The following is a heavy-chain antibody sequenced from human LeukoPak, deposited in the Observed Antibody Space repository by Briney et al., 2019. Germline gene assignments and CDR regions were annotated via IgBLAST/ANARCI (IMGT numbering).Heavy chain of an antibody. D-gene: IGHD3-22*01. Sequence: SETLSLTCTVFGGAIRGYYWSWIRQPPGKGLEWIGYIYYSGSTNYNPSLKSRVTISVDTSKNQFSLKLSSVTAADTAVYYCARDSFGYCYDSSGYWDNWFDPWGQGTLVTVSS. CDR2: IYYSGST. CDR1: GGAIRGYY. J-gene: IGHJ5*02. V-gene: IGHV4-59*01. CDR3: ARDSFGYCYDSSGYWDNWFDP.